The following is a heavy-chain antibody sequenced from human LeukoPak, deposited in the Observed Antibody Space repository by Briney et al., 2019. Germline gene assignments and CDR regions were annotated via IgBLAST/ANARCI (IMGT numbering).Heavy chain of an antibody. D-gene: IGHD3-3*01. CDR2: IYTSGST. V-gene: IGHV4-4*07. J-gene: IGHJ4*02. Sequence: PSETLSLTCTVSGGSISSYYWSWIRQPAGKGLEWIGRIYTSGSTNYNPSLKSRVTISVDTSKNQFSLKLSSLTAADTAVYYCARLVFGTYDFWSAYPVGYFDYWGQGTLVTVSS. CDR3: ARLVFGTYDFWSAYPVGYFDY. CDR1: GGSISSYY.